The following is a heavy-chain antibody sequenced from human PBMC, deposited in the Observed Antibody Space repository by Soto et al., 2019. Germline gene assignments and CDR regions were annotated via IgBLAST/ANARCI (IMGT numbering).Heavy chain of an antibody. Sequence: GGSLRLSCAASGFTFSSYAMSWVRQAPGKGLEWVSAISGSGGSTYYADSVKGRFTISRDNSKNTLYLQMNSLRAEDTAVYYCAKLVAEAGTREDAFDIWGQGTMVTVSS. D-gene: IGHD6-13*01. V-gene: IGHV3-23*01. CDR3: AKLVAEAGTREDAFDI. CDR2: ISGSGGST. CDR1: GFTFSSYA. J-gene: IGHJ3*02.